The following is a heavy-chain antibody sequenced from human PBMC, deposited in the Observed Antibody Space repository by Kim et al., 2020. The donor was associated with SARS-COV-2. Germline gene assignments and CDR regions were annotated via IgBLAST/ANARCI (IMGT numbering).Heavy chain of an antibody. D-gene: IGHD7-27*01. CDR3: ARHRANLSLT. Sequence: SETLSLTCTVSGGSISSSSYYWGWIRQPPGKGLEWIGSIYYSGSTYYNPSLKSRVTISVDTSKNQFSLKLSSVTAADTAVYYCARHRANLSLTWGQGTLVTVSS. J-gene: IGHJ5*02. CDR1: GGSISSSSYY. V-gene: IGHV4-39*01. CDR2: IYYSGST.